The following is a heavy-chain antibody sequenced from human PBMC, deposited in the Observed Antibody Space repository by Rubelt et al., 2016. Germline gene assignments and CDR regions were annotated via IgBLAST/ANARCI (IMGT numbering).Heavy chain of an antibody. D-gene: IGHD1-26*01. CDR3: AREPKTYRGSPTGAFEI. Sequence: QVQLQESGPGLVKPSETLSLTCTVSGGSISSYYWSWIRQPPGKGLEWIGYIYYSGSTNYNPSLKSRVTIPVDTSKNQFSRQLGSVTAAYTAVEYCAREPKTYRGSPTGAFEIWGQGTIVTVSS. CDR2: IYYSGST. J-gene: IGHJ3*02. CDR1: GGSISSYY. V-gene: IGHV4-59*01.